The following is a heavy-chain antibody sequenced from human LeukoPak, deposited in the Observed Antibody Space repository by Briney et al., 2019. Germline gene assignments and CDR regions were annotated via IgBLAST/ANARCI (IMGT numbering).Heavy chain of an antibody. J-gene: IGHJ4*02. Sequence: PGGSLRLSCAASGFTFSSYSMNWVRQAPGKGLEWVSSISSSSNYIYYADSVKGRFTISRDNAKNSLYLQMNSLRAEDTAVYYCARDTSARNYFDYWGQGTLVTVSS. CDR3: ARDTSARNYFDY. D-gene: IGHD2/OR15-2a*01. CDR1: GFTFSSYS. V-gene: IGHV3-21*01. CDR2: ISSSSNYI.